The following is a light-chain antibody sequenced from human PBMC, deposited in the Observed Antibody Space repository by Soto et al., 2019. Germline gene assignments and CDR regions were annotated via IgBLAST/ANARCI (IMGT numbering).Light chain of an antibody. V-gene: IGLV2-23*01. CDR2: EGN. Sequence: QSVLTQPASVSGSPGQSITISCTGTSSDVGGYNYVSWYQHHPGKAPKLMIYEGNKRPSGVSNRFSASKSGNTASLTISGLQAEDEADYYCCAYAGSNTLVFGGGTKLTVL. CDR1: SSDVGGYNY. CDR3: CAYAGSNTLV. J-gene: IGLJ2*01.